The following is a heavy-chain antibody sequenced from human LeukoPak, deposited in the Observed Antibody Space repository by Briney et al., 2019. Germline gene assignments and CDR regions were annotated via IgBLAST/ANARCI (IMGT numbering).Heavy chain of an antibody. Sequence: GGSLRFSCAASGFTLSDYYMSWIRQAPGKGLEWVSYISSSGSTIYYADSVKGRFTISWDNAKNSLYLQMNSLRAEDTAVYYCARGGLLYYDSSANNWFDPWGQGTLVTVSS. V-gene: IGHV3-11*01. D-gene: IGHD3-22*01. J-gene: IGHJ5*02. CDR2: ISSSGSTI. CDR3: ARGGLLYYDSSANNWFDP. CDR1: GFTLSDYY.